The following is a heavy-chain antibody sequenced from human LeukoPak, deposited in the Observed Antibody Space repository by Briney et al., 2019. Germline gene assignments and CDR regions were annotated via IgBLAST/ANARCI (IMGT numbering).Heavy chain of an antibody. CDR2: INTDNGNT. CDR1: GYTFTHYH. J-gene: IGHJ3*02. D-gene: IGHD3-3*01. V-gene: IGHV1-18*01. Sequence: GASVKVSCKASGYTFTHYHFSWVRQAPGQGLEWMGWINTDNGNTNYAQKFQGRLTMTTDTSTTTAYMELRSLRSDDTAVYYCARGAISSQGFDIWGQGTMVTVSS. CDR3: ARGAISSQGFDI.